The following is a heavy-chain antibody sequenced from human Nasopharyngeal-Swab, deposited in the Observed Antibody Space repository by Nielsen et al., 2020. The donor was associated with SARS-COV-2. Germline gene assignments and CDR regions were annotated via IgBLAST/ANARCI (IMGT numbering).Heavy chain of an antibody. D-gene: IGHD4-17*01. CDR2: ISGSGSYA. CDR3: AKGGVSVYGDSYYFDF. V-gene: IGHV3-23*01. CDR1: GFTFSTFG. J-gene: IGHJ4*02. Sequence: GESLKISCTASGFTFSTFGMSWVRQAPGKGLAWVSRISGSGSYADYADSVKGRFTISRDNSKNTLYLQMNSLRAEDTAVYYCAKGGVSVYGDSYYFDFWGQGSLVTVSS.